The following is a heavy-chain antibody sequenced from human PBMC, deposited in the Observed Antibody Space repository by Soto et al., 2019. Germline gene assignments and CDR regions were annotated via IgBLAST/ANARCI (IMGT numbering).Heavy chain of an antibody. V-gene: IGHV4-59*08. Sequence: SETLSLTCTVSGGSISSYYWSWIRQPPGKGLEWIGYIYYSGSTNYNPSLKSRVTISIDKSKNQFSLKLSSLTAADTAVYYCARLEGLATISYYFDFWGQGTLVTVSS. CDR2: IYYSGST. CDR1: GGSISSYY. J-gene: IGHJ4*02. CDR3: ARLEGLATISYYFDF. D-gene: IGHD3-9*01.